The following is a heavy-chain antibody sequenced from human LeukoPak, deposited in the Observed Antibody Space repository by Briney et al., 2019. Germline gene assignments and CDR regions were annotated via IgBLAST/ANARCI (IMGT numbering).Heavy chain of an antibody. CDR2: VDHTGST. CDR3: ARGRVSSSTWYSTYYYYFYMDV. J-gene: IGHJ6*03. V-gene: IGHV4-59*01. D-gene: IGHD1-1*01. CDR1: DDSITMYY. Sequence: SETLSLTCSVSDDSITMYYWTWIRQPPGKGLEWIGYVDHTGSTNFNPSLNGRVSIPRDTTKNLFSLRLRSVTAADTAVYFCARGRVSSSTWYSTYYYYFYMDVWGKGTTVTVSS.